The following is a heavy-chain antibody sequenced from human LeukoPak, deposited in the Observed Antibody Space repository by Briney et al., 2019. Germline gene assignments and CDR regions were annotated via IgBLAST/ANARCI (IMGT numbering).Heavy chain of an antibody. CDR2: IYYSGST. CDR1: GESISGFY. CDR3: ARARGSAPLNWSDY. Sequence: SETLSLTCTVSGESISGFYWNWIRQPPGKGLEWLGYIYYSGSTNYNPSLKSRVTISIDTSKNQFSLKLSSVTAAVTAVYYCARARGSAPLNWSDYWGQGTLVTVSS. D-gene: IGHD1-1*01. V-gene: IGHV4-59*08. J-gene: IGHJ4*02.